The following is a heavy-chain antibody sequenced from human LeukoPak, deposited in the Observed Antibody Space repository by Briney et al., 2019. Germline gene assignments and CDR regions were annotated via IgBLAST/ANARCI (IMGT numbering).Heavy chain of an antibody. V-gene: IGHV3-7*03. D-gene: IGHD3-16*01. CDR2: IKQDGSEK. CDR1: GLTFSNYW. Sequence: GGSLGLSCAASGLTFSNYWMDWVRQAPGKGLEWVANIKQDGSEKNYVDSVKGRFIISRDNAKNSLYLQMNTLRADDTAVYYCARDGFGTGSNWGQGTLVTVSS. J-gene: IGHJ4*02. CDR3: ARDGFGTGSN.